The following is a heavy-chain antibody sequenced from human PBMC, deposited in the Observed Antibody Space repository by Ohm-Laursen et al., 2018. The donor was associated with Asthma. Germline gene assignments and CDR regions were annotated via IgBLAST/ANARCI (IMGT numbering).Heavy chain of an antibody. CDR2: IKSKTDGGTT. CDR3: TTGIRYCSGGSCADY. V-gene: IGHV3-15*01. Sequence: GSLRLSCAASGFTFSNAWMSWVRQAPGKGLEWVGRIKSKTDGGTTDYAAPVKGRFTISRDDSKNTLYLQMNSLKTEDTAVYYCTTGIRYCSGGSCADYWGQGTLVTVSS. CDR1: GFTFSNAW. J-gene: IGHJ4*02. D-gene: IGHD2-15*01.